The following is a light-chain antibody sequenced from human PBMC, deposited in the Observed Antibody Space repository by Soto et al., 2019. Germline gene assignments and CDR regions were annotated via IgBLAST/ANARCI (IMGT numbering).Light chain of an antibody. CDR3: AAWDDSLNGPGVV. Sequence: QSVLTQPPSASGTPGQRVTISCSGSSSNIGSNTVNWYQQLPGTAPKLLIYSNNQRPSGVPDRFSGSKSGTSASLAISGLQSEDEADYDCAAWDDSLNGPGVVFGGGTKVTVL. J-gene: IGLJ2*01. CDR2: SNN. CDR1: SSNIGSNT. V-gene: IGLV1-44*01.